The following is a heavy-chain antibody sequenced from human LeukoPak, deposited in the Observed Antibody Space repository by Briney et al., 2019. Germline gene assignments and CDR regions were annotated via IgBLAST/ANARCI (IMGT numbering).Heavy chain of an antibody. CDR1: GFTFSSYA. V-gene: IGHV3-23*01. CDR2: ISGSGGST. J-gene: IGHJ4*02. Sequence: GGSLRLSCAASGFTFSSYAMSWVRQAPGKGLEWVSAISGSGGSTYYADSVKGRFTISRDNSKNTLYLQMNSLRAEDTAVYYCAREADYYDSSGPISYFDYWGQGTLVTVSS. D-gene: IGHD3-22*01. CDR3: AREADYYDSSGPISYFDY.